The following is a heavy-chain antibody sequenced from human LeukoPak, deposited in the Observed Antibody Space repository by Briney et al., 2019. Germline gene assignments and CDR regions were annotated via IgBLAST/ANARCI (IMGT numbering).Heavy chain of an antibody. CDR3: VSSVAGPPSPFDS. Sequence: GGSLRLSCAASGFTFSSYAMSWVRQAPGKGLEWVGAISVSGGSTYYADPVKGRFTISRDNTKNTLYLQMHSLRAEDTAVYYCVSSVAGPPSPFDSWGQGTLVTVSS. J-gene: IGHJ4*02. CDR2: ISVSGGST. D-gene: IGHD2-15*01. CDR1: GFTFSSYA. V-gene: IGHV3-23*01.